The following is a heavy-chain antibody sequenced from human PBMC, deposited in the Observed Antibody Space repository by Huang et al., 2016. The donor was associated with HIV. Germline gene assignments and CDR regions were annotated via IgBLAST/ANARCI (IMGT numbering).Heavy chain of an antibody. V-gene: IGHV1-8*01. J-gene: IGHJ3*01. CDR2: MNPKSCNV. CDR1: GYTFTNYD. Sequence: QIQLAQSGAEVKKQGASVKVSCKASGYTFTNYDINWVRQASGQGLGWMGWMNPKSCNVGYTKKFQGRVAILRNSSINTSYLEVTSLTSEDTAVYYCARGFGINYNHEAFDVWGQGTMVTVSS. D-gene: IGHD3-10*01. CDR3: ARGFGINYNHEAFDV.